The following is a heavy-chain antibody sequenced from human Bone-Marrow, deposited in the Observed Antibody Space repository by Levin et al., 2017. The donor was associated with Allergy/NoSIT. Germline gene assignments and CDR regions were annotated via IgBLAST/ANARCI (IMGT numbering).Heavy chain of an antibody. V-gene: IGHV3-15*01. CDR1: GFTFGNAW. Sequence: GGSLRLSCVASGFTFGNAWMNWVRQAPGKGLQWVGRIKGKTDGGTTDYAAPVKGRFTISRDDSNKTLYLQMNSLKTEDTAIYYCTTRSHWGQGTLVTVFS. CDR2: IKGKTDGGTT. CDR3: TTRSH. J-gene: IGHJ4*02.